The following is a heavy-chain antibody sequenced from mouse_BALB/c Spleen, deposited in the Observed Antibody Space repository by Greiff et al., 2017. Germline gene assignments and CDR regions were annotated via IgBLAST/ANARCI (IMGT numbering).Heavy chain of an antibody. Sequence: QLQESGTVLARPGASVKISCKASGYSFTGYNMNWVKQSNGKSLEWIGNIDPYYGGTSYNQKFKGKATLTVDKSSSTAYMQLKSLTSEDSAVYYCARGYYGNYLYAMDYWGQGTSVTVSS. CDR2: IDPYYGGT. CDR1: GYSFTGYN. J-gene: IGHJ4*01. V-gene: IGHV1S135*01. CDR3: ARGYYGNYLYAMDY. D-gene: IGHD2-1*01.